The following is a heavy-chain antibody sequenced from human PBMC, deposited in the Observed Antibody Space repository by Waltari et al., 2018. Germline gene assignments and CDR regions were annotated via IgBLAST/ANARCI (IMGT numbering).Heavy chain of an antibody. CDR3: ARIYCGGDRYSGYYYGMDV. CDR2: IYYSGST. V-gene: IGHV4-59*01. Sequence: QVQLQESGPGLVKPSETLSLTCTVSGGSISSYYWSWIRQPPGKGLEWIGYIYYSGSTNYNPSLKSRVTISVDTSKNQFSLKLSSVTAADTAVYYCARIYCGGDRYSGYYYGMDVWGQGTTVTVSS. J-gene: IGHJ6*02. D-gene: IGHD2-21*01. CDR1: GGSISSYY.